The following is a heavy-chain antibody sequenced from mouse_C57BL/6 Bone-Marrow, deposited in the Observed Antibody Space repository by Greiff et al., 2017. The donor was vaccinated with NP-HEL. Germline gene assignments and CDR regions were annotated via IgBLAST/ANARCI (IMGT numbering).Heavy chain of an antibody. V-gene: IGHV3-6*01. CDR3: ARDGDGSRGWFAY. CDR1: GYSITSGYY. Sequence: VPLPQSGPGLVKPSQSLSLTCSVTGYSITSGYYWNWIRQFPGNQLEWMGYIRYDGSNNYNPSLKNRIPITRDTSKNQFFLKLNAVTTEDTATYYCARDGDGSRGWFAYWGQGTLVTVSA. D-gene: IGHD1-1*01. CDR2: IRYDGSN. J-gene: IGHJ3*01.